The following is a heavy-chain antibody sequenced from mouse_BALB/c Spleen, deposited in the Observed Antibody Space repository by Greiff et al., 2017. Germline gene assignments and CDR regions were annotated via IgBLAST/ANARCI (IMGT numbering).Heavy chain of an antibody. CDR2: IWSGGST. Sequence: QVQLKQSGPGLVQPSQSLSITCTVSGFSLTSYGVHWVRQSPGKGLEWLGVIWSGGSTDYNAAFISRLSISKDNSKSQVFFKMNSLQANDTAIYYCARNKEYGNYRSAMDYWGQGTSVTVSS. D-gene: IGHD2-10*02. J-gene: IGHJ4*01. V-gene: IGHV2-2*02. CDR3: ARNKEYGNYRSAMDY. CDR1: GFSLTSYG.